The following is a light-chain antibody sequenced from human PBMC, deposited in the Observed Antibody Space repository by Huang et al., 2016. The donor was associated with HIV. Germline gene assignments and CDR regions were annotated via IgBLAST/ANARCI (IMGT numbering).Light chain of an antibody. Sequence: ERVLTQSPGTLSVSPGERATLSCRTSQGIGNSLAWYQLKPGQAPRLLIYETFIRASDIPARFSGGGSEIDFTLTISGLQSEDSAVYYCQQYHEWPRTFGHGTKVEIK. V-gene: IGKV3-15*01. CDR3: QQYHEWPRT. J-gene: IGKJ2*01. CDR1: QGIGNS. CDR2: ETF.